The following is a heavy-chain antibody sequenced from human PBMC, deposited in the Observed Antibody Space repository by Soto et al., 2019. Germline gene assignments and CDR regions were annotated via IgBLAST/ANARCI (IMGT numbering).Heavy chain of an antibody. D-gene: IGHD4-17*01. CDR1: GFTFSDYY. J-gene: IGHJ3*02. CDR3: ARDFNLDYGDYQADAFDI. Sequence: QVQLVESGGGLVKPGGSLRLSCAASGFTFSDYYMSWIRQAPGKGLEWVSYISSSGSTIYYADSVKGRFTISRDNAKNSLYLQMNSLRAADTAVYYCARDFNLDYGDYQADAFDIWGQGTMVTVSS. V-gene: IGHV3-11*01. CDR2: ISSSGSTI.